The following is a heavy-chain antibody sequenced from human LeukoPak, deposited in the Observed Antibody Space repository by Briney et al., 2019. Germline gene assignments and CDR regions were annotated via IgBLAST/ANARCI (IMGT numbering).Heavy chain of an antibody. V-gene: IGHV1-24*01. D-gene: IGHD3-10*01. Sequence: EASVTVSCKVSGYTLTELSMHWVRQAPGKGLEWMGGFDPEDGETIYAQKFQGRVTMTEDTSTDTAYMELSSLRSEDTAVYYCASINFFYGSGGAFDIWGQGTMVTVSS. CDR2: FDPEDGET. CDR3: ASINFFYGSGGAFDI. J-gene: IGHJ3*02. CDR1: GYTLTELS.